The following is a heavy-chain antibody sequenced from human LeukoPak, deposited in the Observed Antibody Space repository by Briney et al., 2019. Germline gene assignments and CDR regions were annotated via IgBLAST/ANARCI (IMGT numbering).Heavy chain of an antibody. V-gene: IGHV3-23*01. CDR3: ARDRGRRAAAGYDY. CDR2: ISGSGGSP. D-gene: IGHD6-13*01. CDR1: GFTFSRYA. J-gene: IGHJ4*02. Sequence: PGGSLRLSCAASGFTFSRYAMSWVRQAPGQGLEWVSAISGSGGSPYYADSVKGRFTISRDNSKNTLYLQMSSLRAEDTVIYYCARDRGRRAAAGYDYWGQGTLVTVSS.